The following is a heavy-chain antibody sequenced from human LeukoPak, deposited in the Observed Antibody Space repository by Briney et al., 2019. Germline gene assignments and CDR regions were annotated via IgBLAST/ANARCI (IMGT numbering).Heavy chain of an antibody. J-gene: IGHJ3*02. Sequence: GASVKVSCKASGGTFSSYAISWVRQAPGQALEWMGRIIPIFGTANYAQKFQGRVTITTDESTSTAYMELSSLRSEDTAVYYCARAYYYDSSGYSRARVIAFDIWGQGTMVTVSS. D-gene: IGHD3-22*01. CDR1: GGTFSSYA. CDR3: ARAYYYDSSGYSRARVIAFDI. CDR2: IIPIFGTA. V-gene: IGHV1-69*05.